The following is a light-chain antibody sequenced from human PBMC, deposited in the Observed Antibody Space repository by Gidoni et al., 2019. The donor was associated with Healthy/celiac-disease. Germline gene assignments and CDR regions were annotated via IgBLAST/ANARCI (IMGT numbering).Light chain of an antibody. CDR1: QSVLYSSNNKNY. Sequence: DIVMTQSPDSLAVSLGERATINCKSSQSVLYSSNNKNYLAWYQQKPGQPPKLLIYWASTRESGVPDRFSGSGSGTDFTPTISSLQAEDVAVYYCQQYYSTPPKFGQGTKVEIK. CDR3: QQYYSTPPK. CDR2: WAS. J-gene: IGKJ1*01. V-gene: IGKV4-1*01.